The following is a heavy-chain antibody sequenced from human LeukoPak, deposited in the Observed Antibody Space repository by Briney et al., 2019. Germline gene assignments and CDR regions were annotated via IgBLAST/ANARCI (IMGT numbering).Heavy chain of an antibody. D-gene: IGHD3-16*01. CDR3: AKYGGRLASVSESDN. J-gene: IGHJ4*02. Sequence: GGSLRLSCAVFGFTFSPYAMSWVRQAPGKGLEWVSSISGSGGTTYYADSVRGRFTISRDNSNNTLYLQMNSLRAEDTALYYCAKYGGRLASVSESDNWGQGTLVTVSS. V-gene: IGHV3-23*01. CDR2: ISGSGGTT. CDR1: GFTFSPYA.